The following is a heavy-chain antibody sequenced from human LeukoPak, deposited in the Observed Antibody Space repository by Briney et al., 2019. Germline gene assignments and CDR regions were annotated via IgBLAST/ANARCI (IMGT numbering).Heavy chain of an antibody. CDR2: IYPGDSDT. CDR1: GXSFTSYW. CDR3: ARSNRYCSGGSCHFDY. V-gene: IGHV5-51*01. D-gene: IGHD2-15*01. J-gene: IGHJ4*02. Sequence: GGSLKISCKGSGXSFTSYWIGWVRQMPGKGLEWVGIIYPGDSDTRYSPSFQGQVTISADKYISPAYLQWSSLKASDTAMYYCARSNRYCSGGSCHFDYWGQGTLVTVSS.